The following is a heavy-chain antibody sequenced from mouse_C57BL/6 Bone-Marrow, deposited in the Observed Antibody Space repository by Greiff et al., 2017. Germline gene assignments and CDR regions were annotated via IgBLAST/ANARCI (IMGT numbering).Heavy chain of an antibody. V-gene: IGHV1-81*01. J-gene: IGHJ3*01. CDR3: ARGAYYFAY. D-gene: IGHD1-1*01. Sequence: VQLQQSGAELARPGASVKLSCKASGYTFTSYGISWVKQRTGQGLEWIGEIYPRSGNTYYNEKFKGKATLTADKSSSTAYMELRSRTSEDSAVYFCARGAYYFAYWGQGTLVTVSA. CDR1: GYTFTSYG. CDR2: IYPRSGNT.